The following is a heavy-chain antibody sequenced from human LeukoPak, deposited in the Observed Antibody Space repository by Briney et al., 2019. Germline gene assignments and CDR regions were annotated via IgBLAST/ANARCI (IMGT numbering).Heavy chain of an antibody. Sequence: GGSLRLSCAATGFTFSSYGMHWVRQAPGKGLEWVAVIWYDGSNKYYADSVKGRFIISRDNSKNTLYLQMNSLRAEDTAVYYCARAGITMVRGVIEYYFDYWGQGTLVTVSS. J-gene: IGHJ4*02. CDR1: GFTFSSYG. CDR2: IWYDGSNK. CDR3: ARAGITMVRGVIEYYFDY. V-gene: IGHV3-33*01. D-gene: IGHD3-10*01.